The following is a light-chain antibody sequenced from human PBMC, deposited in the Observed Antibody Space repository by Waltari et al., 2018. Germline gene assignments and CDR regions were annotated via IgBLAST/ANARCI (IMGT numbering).Light chain of an antibody. J-gene: IGLJ3*02. CDR2: SND. CDR1: SSNIGSNT. Sequence: QSVLTQPPSASGTPGQRVIISCSGSSSNIGSNTVNWYQQLPGTAPKLLIYSNDERPSGVPDRFSGSHAGTLASLAISGIQPEDEADYYCAAWDDSLNGPVFGGGTKLTVL. CDR3: AAWDDSLNGPV. V-gene: IGLV1-44*01.